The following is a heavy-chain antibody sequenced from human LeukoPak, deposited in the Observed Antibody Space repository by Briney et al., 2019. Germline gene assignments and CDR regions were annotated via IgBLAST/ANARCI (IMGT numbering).Heavy chain of an antibody. V-gene: IGHV1-2*02. CDR1: GYTFTGYY. Sequence: ASVKVSCKASGYTFTGYYMHWVRQAPGQGLEWMGWINPNSGGTNYAQKFRGRVTMTRDTSISTAYMELSRLRSDDTAVYYCARPEYGDPSSWFDPWGQGTLVTVSS. D-gene: IGHD4-17*01. J-gene: IGHJ5*02. CDR3: ARPEYGDPSSWFDP. CDR2: INPNSGGT.